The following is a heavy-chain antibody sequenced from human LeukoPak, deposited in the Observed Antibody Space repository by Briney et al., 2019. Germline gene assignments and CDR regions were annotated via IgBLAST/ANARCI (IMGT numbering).Heavy chain of an antibody. Sequence: SETLSLTCTVSGGSISIYYWSWIRQPPGKGLEWIGYILYSGSTNYNPSLKSRVTMSVDTSKNQFSLKLTSVTAADTAVYYCARDRWLDQWGRGTLVTVSS. J-gene: IGHJ4*02. CDR1: GGSISIYY. CDR3: ARDRWLDQ. D-gene: IGHD3-16*02. CDR2: ILYSGST. V-gene: IGHV4-59*01.